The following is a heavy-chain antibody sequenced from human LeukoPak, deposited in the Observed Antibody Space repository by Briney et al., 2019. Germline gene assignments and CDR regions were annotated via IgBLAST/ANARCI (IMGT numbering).Heavy chain of an antibody. D-gene: IGHD5-18*01. CDR3: AKVRKIQLWLPRDAFDI. CDR1: GFTFSSYA. V-gene: IGHV3-23*01. CDR2: ISGSGGST. Sequence: GGSLRLSCAASGFTFSSYAMSWARQAPGKGLEWVSAISGSGGSTYYADSVKGRFTISRDNSKNTLYLQMNSLRAEDTAVYYCAKVRKIQLWLPRDAFDIWGQGTMVTVSS. J-gene: IGHJ3*02.